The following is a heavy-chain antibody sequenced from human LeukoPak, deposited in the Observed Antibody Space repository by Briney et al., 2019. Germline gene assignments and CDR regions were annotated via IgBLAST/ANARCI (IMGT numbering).Heavy chain of an antibody. CDR3: ARPMYSNNDHYHYYMDV. CDR1: GFTFSSYA. D-gene: IGHD6-13*01. CDR2: ITGSGGGT. Sequence: PGGSLRLSCVASGFTFSSYAMRWVRQTPDKGLEWVSSITGSGGGTSYADSVKGRFTISRDNSKDILYLQMNSLRAEDTAVYYCARPMYSNNDHYHYYMDVWGKGTTVTVSS. V-gene: IGHV3-23*01. J-gene: IGHJ6*03.